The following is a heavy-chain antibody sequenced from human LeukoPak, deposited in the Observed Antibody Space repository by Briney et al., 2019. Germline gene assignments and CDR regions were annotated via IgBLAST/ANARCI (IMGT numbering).Heavy chain of an antibody. CDR2: INPNSGGT. CDR1: GYTFTGYY. D-gene: IGHD3-22*01. J-gene: IGHJ5*02. V-gene: IGHV1-2*02. Sequence: ASVKVSCKASGYTFTGYYMHWVRQAPGQGLEWMGWINPNSGGTNYAQKFQGRVTMTRDTSISTAYMELSWLRSDDTAVYYCARADYYDSSGYYFWFDPWGQGTLVTVSS. CDR3: ARADYYDSSGYYFWFDP.